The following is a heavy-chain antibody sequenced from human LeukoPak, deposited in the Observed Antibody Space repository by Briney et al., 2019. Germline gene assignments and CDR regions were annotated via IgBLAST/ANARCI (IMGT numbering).Heavy chain of an antibody. J-gene: IGHJ4*02. D-gene: IGHD5-18*01. CDR1: GFTFDDYA. V-gene: IGHV3-9*03. CDR2: IRWNSGSI. CDR3: AKASGYSSGSVDY. Sequence: GRSLRLPCAASGFTFDDYAMHWVRAGPRKGLGCVSGIRWNSGSIGYADAVKGRFTISRDNAKNSLYLEMNSLRAEDMAFYYCAKASGYSSGSVDYLGQGTLVTVSS.